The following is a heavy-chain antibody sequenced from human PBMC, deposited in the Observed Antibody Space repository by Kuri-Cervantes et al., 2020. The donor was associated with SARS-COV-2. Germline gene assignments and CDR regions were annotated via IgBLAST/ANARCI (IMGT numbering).Heavy chain of an antibody. D-gene: IGHD3-3*01. CDR1: AFSFSDYY. J-gene: IGHJ4*02. V-gene: IGHV3-11*04. Sequence: GESLKISCAASAFSFSDYYMSWIRQAPGKGLEWVSYISSTGSTIYYAVSVKGRFTISRDNAKNSLYLQMNSLRAEDTAVYYCVGTRWNFDFWSVYSFLDYWGQGTLVTASS. CDR3: VGTRWNFDFWSVYSFLDY. CDR2: ISSTGSTI.